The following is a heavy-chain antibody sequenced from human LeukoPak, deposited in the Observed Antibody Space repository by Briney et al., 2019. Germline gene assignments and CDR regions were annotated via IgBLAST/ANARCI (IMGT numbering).Heavy chain of an antibody. CDR1: GGSFSGYY. CDR3: ARIPDVSGWPFDY. Sequence: SETLSLTCAVYGGSFSGYYWSWIRQPPGKGLEWIGYIRYSGRTSYNPSLKSRVSISIDTSKNLFSLKLRSVTTADTAIYYCARIPDVSGWPFDYWGQGTLVTVSS. CDR2: IRYSGRT. V-gene: IGHV4-34*01. D-gene: IGHD6-19*01. J-gene: IGHJ4*02.